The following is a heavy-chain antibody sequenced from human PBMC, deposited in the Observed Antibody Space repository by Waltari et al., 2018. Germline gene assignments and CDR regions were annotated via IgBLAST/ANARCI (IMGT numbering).Heavy chain of an antibody. CDR2: IKSKTDGGTT. J-gene: IGHJ4*02. D-gene: IGHD3-3*01. CDR3: TTSLKLRFLEWLTYFDY. V-gene: IGHV3-15*01. Sequence: SWVRQAPGKGLEWVGRIKSKTDGGTTDYAAPVKGRFTISRDDSKNTLYLQMNSLKTEDTAVYYCTTSLKLRFLEWLTYFDYWGQGTLVTVSS.